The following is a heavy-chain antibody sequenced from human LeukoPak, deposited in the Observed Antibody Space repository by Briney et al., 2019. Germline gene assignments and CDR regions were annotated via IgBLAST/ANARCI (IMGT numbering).Heavy chain of an antibody. V-gene: IGHV1-18*01. Sequence: ASVKVSCKASGYTFTSYGISWVRQAPGQGLEWMGWISPYSGNTNYAQKFQGRVTMTTDTSTSTAYMEPRSLRSDDTAVYYCARDRHYYDILTGYYNRDAFDIWGQGTMVTVSS. CDR3: ARDRHYYDILTGYYNRDAFDI. D-gene: IGHD3-9*01. CDR1: GYTFTSYG. J-gene: IGHJ3*02. CDR2: ISPYSGNT.